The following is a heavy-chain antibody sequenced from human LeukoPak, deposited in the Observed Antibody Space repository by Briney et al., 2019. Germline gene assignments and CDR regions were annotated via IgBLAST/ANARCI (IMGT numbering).Heavy chain of an antibody. V-gene: IGHV1-2*02. D-gene: IGHD3-3*01. CDR1: GYTFTGYY. CDR2: INPNSGGT. CDR3: ARAHRSLRFLEWLPLGY. J-gene: IGHJ4*02. Sequence: ASVKVSCKASGYTFTGYYMHWVRQAPGQGLEWMGWINPNSGGTNYAQKFQGRVTMTRDTSISTAHMELSRLRSDDTAVYYCARAHRSLRFLEWLPLGYWGQGTLVTVSS.